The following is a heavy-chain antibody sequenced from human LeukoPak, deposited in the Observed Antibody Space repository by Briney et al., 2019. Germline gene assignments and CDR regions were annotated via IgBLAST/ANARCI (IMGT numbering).Heavy chain of an antibody. Sequence: PGGSLRLSCAASGFTFSSYAMHWVRQAPGKGLEYVSAITYNGGSTYYANSVKGRFTISRDNSKNTLYLQMGSLRGEDMAVYYCARSEAAVTLDYWGQGTLVTVSS. V-gene: IGHV3-64*01. CDR3: ARSEAAVTLDY. J-gene: IGHJ4*02. CDR2: ITYNGGST. D-gene: IGHD4-11*01. CDR1: GFTFSSYA.